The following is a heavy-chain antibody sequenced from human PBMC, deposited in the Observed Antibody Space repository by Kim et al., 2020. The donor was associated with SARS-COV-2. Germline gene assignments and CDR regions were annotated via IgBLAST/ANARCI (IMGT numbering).Heavy chain of an antibody. CDR3: AREGSGSYNWLDP. Sequence: RYAQNFQGRVTITRDTSASTSYMELSSLTSKDTAVYYCAREGSGSYNWLDPWGQGTLVTVSS. V-gene: IGHV1-3*01. D-gene: IGHD3-10*01. J-gene: IGHJ5*02.